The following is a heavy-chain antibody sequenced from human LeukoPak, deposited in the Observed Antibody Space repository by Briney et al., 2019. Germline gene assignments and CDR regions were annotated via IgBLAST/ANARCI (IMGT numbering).Heavy chain of an antibody. CDR1: GFTFSTYS. CDR2: ISYDGSNK. Sequence: GGSLRLSCAASGFTFSTYSMNWVRQAPGKGLEWVAVISYDGSNKYYADSVKGRFTISRDNSKNTLYLQMNSLRAEDTAVYYCAKAPLWSSGWWGDALDIWGQGTMVTVSS. D-gene: IGHD6-19*01. V-gene: IGHV3-30*18. CDR3: AKAPLWSSGWWGDALDI. J-gene: IGHJ3*02.